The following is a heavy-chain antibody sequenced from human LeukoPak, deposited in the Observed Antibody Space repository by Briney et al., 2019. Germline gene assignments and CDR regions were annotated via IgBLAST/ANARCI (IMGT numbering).Heavy chain of an antibody. CDR3: AKEGEEMATITAFEDY. J-gene: IGHJ4*02. D-gene: IGHD5-24*01. V-gene: IGHV3-33*06. CDR2: IWYDGSNK. Sequence: PGGSLRLSCAASGFTFSSYGMHWVRQAPGKGLEWVAVIWYDGSNKYYADSVKGRFTISRDNSKNTLYLQMNSLRAEDTAVCYCAKEGEEMATITAFEDYWGQGTLVTVSS. CDR1: GFTFSSYG.